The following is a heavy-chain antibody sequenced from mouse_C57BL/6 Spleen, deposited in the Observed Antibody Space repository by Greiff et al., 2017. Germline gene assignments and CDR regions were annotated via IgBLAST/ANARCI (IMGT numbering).Heavy chain of an antibody. J-gene: IGHJ1*03. Sequence: VKVVESGAELVRPGTSVKVSCKASGYAFTNYLIEWVKQRPGQGLEWIGVINPGSGGTNYNEKFKGKATLTADKSSSTAYMQLRSLTSEDSAVYFCARSDTTVVDWYFDVWGTGTTVTVSS. CDR2: INPGSGGT. D-gene: IGHD1-1*01. CDR3: ARSDTTVVDWYFDV. V-gene: IGHV1-54*01. CDR1: GYAFTNYL.